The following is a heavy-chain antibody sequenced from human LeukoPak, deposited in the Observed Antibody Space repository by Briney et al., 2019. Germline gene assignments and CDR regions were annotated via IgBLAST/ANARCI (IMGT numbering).Heavy chain of an antibody. V-gene: IGHV3-7*01. CDR1: GFTFSSYW. CDR3: ARDEKYYFDY. CDR2: INRDGSEK. Sequence: WGSLRLSCAASGFTFSSYWMSWVRQAPGKGLEWVANINRDGSEKYYVDSVKGRFTISRDNARNSLYLQMNSLRAEDTAVYYCARDEKYYFDYWGQGTLVTVSS. J-gene: IGHJ4*02.